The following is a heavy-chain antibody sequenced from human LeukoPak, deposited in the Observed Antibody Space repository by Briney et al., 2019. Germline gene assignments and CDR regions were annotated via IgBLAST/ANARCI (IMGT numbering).Heavy chain of an antibody. V-gene: IGHV3-21*04. D-gene: IGHD3-3*01. CDR2: ITSSSSYT. CDR3: ASGYYSD. Sequence: GGSLRLSCAVSGFTFSSYSMNWVRQAPGKGLEWVSYITSSSSYTNYADSVKGRFTISRDNAKKSLYLQMNSLRVEDTAVYYCASGYYSDWGQGTLVTVSS. J-gene: IGHJ4*02. CDR1: GFTFSSYS.